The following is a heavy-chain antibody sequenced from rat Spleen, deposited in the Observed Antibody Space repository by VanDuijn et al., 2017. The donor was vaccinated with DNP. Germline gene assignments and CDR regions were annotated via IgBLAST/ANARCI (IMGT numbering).Heavy chain of an antibody. V-gene: IGHV5-31*01. D-gene: IGHD3-2*01. CDR1: GFTFNNYW. CDR2: ITSSGGST. J-gene: IGHJ1*01. CDR3: ARWGTSDWYFDF. Sequence: EVQLVESGGDLVQPGRSLKLSCVASGFTFNNYWMTWIRQVPGKGLEWVASITSSGGSTYYPDSVKGRFTISRDNAKNTLYLQMNSLRSEDMATYYCARWGTSDWYFDFWGPGTMVTVSS.